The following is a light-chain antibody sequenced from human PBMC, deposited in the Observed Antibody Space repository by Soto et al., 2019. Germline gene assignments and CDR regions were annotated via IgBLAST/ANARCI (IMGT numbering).Light chain of an antibody. CDR2: GAS. Sequence: EIVLTQSPGTLSLSPGERATLSCRASQSVSSSALAWYQKKPGQAPRRLIYGASSRATDIPDRFSGSGSGTDFTLTISRLEPEDFAVYDCQYYGTSTQTVGQGTKGEIK. J-gene: IGKJ1*01. CDR1: QSVSSSA. CDR3: QYYGTSTQT. V-gene: IGKV3-20*01.